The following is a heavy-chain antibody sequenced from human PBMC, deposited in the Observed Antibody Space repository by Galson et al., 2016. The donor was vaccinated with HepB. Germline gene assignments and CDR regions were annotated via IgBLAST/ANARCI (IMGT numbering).Heavy chain of an antibody. Sequence: LRLSCAASGFTFRDYWMTWVRQAPGKGLEWVANINPDGSERNYVGSVKGRFTISRDNAKSSLYLHMNSLRDEDTAVYYCARDSHVGATPFDYWGQGTLVTVSS. V-gene: IGHV3-7*01. CDR1: GFTFRDYW. CDR3: ARDSHVGATPFDY. CDR2: INPDGSER. D-gene: IGHD1-26*01. J-gene: IGHJ4*02.